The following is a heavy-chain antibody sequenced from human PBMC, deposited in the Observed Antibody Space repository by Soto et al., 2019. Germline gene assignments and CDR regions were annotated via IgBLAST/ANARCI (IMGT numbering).Heavy chain of an antibody. D-gene: IGHD6-13*01. Sequence: ASVKVSCKASGYTFTGYYMHWVRQAPGQGLEWMGWTNPSSGGTNYAQKFQGWVTMTRDTSISTAYMELSRLRSDDTAVYYCVRAAAAAGNWFDSWGQGTLVPVSS. V-gene: IGHV1-2*04. CDR1: GYTFTGYY. CDR2: TNPSSGGT. J-gene: IGHJ5*01. CDR3: VRAAAAAGNWFDS.